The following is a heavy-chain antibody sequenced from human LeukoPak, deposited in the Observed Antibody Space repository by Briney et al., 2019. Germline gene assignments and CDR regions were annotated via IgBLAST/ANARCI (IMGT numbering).Heavy chain of an antibody. J-gene: IGHJ3*02. D-gene: IGHD6-13*01. V-gene: IGHV3-48*03. CDR2: ISGSGSTI. CDR1: GFTFSSYE. Sequence: GGSLGLSCAASGFTFSSYEMNWVRQAPGKGLEWVSYISGSGSTIYYADSVKGRFTISRDNAKNSLYLQMNSLRAEDTAVYYCARTWGSSSWYPDAFDIWGQGTMVTVSS. CDR3: ARTWGSSSWYPDAFDI.